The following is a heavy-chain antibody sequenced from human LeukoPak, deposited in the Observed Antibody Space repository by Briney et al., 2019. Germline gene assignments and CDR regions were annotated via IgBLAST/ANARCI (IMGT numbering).Heavy chain of an antibody. J-gene: IGHJ4*02. CDR2: ISYDGSNK. CDR3: AKNYVDYFDY. Sequence: PGRSLRLSCAASGFTFSSYGMHWVRQAPGKGLEWVAVISYDGSNKYYADSVKGRFTISRDNSKNTLYLQMNSLRAEDTAVYYCAKNYVDYFDYWGQGTLVTVSS. D-gene: IGHD1-7*01. CDR1: GFTFSSYG. V-gene: IGHV3-30*18.